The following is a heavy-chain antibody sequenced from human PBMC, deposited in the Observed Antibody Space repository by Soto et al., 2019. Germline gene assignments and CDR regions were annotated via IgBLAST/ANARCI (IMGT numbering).Heavy chain of an antibody. CDR3: AREVVTETTWGSFDS. CDR2: ISPFFGTT. D-gene: IGHD2-21*02. J-gene: IGHJ4*02. Sequence: QVHLVQSGADGRKSGSSVRVSCTASGGGTLSNDAISWVRQAPGQGLEWLGRISPFFGTTDYSQSFQGRLTRTADACTGTVYMDLRSLKSDDTAVYYCAREVVTETTWGSFDSWGQGTLVTVSS. CDR1: GGGTLSNDA. V-gene: IGHV1-69*01.